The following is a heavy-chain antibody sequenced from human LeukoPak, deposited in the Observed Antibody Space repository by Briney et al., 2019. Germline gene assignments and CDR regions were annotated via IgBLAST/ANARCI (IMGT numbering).Heavy chain of an antibody. CDR2: ISSNGGST. D-gene: IGHD6-19*01. Sequence: GGSLRLSCSASGFTFSSYAMHWVRQAPGKGLEYVSAISSNGGSTYYADSVKGRFTISRDNSKNTLYLQMSSLRAEDTAVYYCVKGGVAVAAVFDYWGHGTLVTVSS. CDR3: VKGGVAVAAVFDY. V-gene: IGHV3-64D*06. CDR1: GFTFSSYA. J-gene: IGHJ4*01.